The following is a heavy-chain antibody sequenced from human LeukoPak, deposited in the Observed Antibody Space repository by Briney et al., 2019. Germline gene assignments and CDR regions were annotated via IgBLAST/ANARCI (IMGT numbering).Heavy chain of an antibody. CDR1: GGSISSYY. V-gene: IGHV4-4*07. CDR3: ARGESDIVVVPAAISYYNYYYMDV. Sequence: SETLSLTCTVSGGSISSYYWSWIRQPAGKGLEWIGRIYTSGSTNYNPSLKSRVTMSVDTSKNQFSLKLSSVTAADTAVYYCARGESDIVVVPAAISYYNYYYMDVWGKGTTVTVSS. CDR2: IYTSGST. J-gene: IGHJ6*03. D-gene: IGHD2-2*01.